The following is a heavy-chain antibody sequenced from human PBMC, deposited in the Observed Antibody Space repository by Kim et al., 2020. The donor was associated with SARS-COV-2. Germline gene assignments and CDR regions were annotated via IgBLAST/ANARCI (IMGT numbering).Heavy chain of an antibody. Sequence: GNPGYAQRVQGSVTMTRNTSISTAYMELSSLRSEDTAVYYCARAGRRVVAWGQGTLVTVSS. J-gene: IGHJ5*02. V-gene: IGHV1-8*01. D-gene: IGHD5-12*01. CDR3: ARAGRRVVA. CDR2: GNP.